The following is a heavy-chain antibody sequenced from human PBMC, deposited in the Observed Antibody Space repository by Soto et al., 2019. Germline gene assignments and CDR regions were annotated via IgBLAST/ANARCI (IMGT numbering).Heavy chain of an antibody. CDR3: AKGRADYYYYGMDV. V-gene: IGHV3-30*18. Sequence: QVQLVESGGGVAQPGRSLRLSCAASGFTFSSYGMHWVRQAPGKGLEWVAVISYDGSNKYYADSVKGRFTISRDNSKNTLYLQMNSLRAEDTAVYYCAKGRADYYYYGMDVWGQGTTVTVSS. D-gene: IGHD1-26*01. J-gene: IGHJ6*02. CDR2: ISYDGSNK. CDR1: GFTFSSYG.